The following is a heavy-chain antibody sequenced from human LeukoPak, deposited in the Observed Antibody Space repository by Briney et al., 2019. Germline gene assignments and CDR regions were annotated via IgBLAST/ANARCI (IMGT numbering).Heavy chain of an antibody. CDR3: AKVPWIAAVPKGMVA. J-gene: IGHJ6*01. Sequence: GGSLRLSCSPSGFTLSSYAMSWVRQPPGKGLELVSAISGSGGSTYYAASVKGRYTISRDNSKNPRNLQMNSLRAEHTVVYYCAKVPWIAAVPKGMVAWGEGT. CDR1: GFTLSSYA. V-gene: IGHV3-23*01. CDR2: ISGSGGST. D-gene: IGHD6-13*01.